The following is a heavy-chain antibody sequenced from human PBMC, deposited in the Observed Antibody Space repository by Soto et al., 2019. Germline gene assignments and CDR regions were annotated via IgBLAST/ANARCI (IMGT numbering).Heavy chain of an antibody. J-gene: IGHJ4*02. CDR1: GGTFSRNT. CDR3: ARQFDSDTTGYYYAY. V-gene: IGHV1-69*13. CDR2: IMPIFGSA. Sequence: ASVKVSCKASGGTFSRNTISCVRQAPGQGLEWMGGIMPIFGSANYAQKFQGRVTITADENTHTVYMELSRLRSEDTAVYYCARQFDSDTTGYYYAYWGQGTLVTVSS. D-gene: IGHD3-22*01.